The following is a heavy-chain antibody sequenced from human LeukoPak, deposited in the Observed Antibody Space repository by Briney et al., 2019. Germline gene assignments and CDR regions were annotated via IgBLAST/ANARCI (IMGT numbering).Heavy chain of an antibody. V-gene: IGHV3-48*04. CDR2: IISSNSTI. CDR3: ARVPTVSSHYYYYYMDV. CDR1: GFTFSSYS. J-gene: IGHJ6*03. Sequence: QPGGSLRLSCAASGFTFSSYSMNWVRQAPGKGLEGVSYIISSNSTIYYADSLKGRFTISRDNAKNSLYLQMNSLRAEDTAVYYCARVPTVSSHYYYYYMDVWGKGTTITVSS. D-gene: IGHD4-17*01.